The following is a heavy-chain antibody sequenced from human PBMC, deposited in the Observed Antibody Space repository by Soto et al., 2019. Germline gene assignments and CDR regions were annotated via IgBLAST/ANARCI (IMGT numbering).Heavy chain of an antibody. CDR3: ARGDCSSTSCPVYYYYYYMDV. D-gene: IGHD2-2*01. J-gene: IGHJ6*03. Sequence: EVQLVESGGGLVKPGGSLRLSCAASGFTFSSYSMNWVRQAPGKGLEWVSSISSSSSYIYYADSVKGRFTISRDNAKNSLYLQMNSLRAEDTAVYYCARGDCSSTSCPVYYYYYYMDVWGKGTTVTVSS. CDR2: ISSSSSYI. CDR1: GFTFSSYS. V-gene: IGHV3-21*01.